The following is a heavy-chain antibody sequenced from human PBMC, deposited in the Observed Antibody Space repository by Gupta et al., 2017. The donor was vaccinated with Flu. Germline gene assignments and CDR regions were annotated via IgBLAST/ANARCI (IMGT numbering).Heavy chain of an antibody. CDR3: AKSPSGSYSPNFDY. CDR1: GFTFSSYA. Sequence: EVQLLESVGGLVQPGGSLRLSCPASGFTFSSYAMRWSRQAPGKGLEWVSAISGSGGSTYYADSVKGRFTISRDNSKNTLYLQMNSLRAEDTAVYYCAKSPSGSYSPNFDYWGQGTLVTVSS. CDR2: ISGSGGST. D-gene: IGHD1-26*01. J-gene: IGHJ4*02. V-gene: IGHV3-23*01.